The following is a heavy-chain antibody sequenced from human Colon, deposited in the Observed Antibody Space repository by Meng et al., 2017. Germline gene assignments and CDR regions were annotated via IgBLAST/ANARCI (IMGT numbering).Heavy chain of an antibody. CDR2: IHYSGSR. D-gene: IGHD1-26*01. CDR3: ARDLIVGATRCYFDY. Sequence: QVQLQESGPGLVRPSGTLSLTCNVSGGSVSSASYYWSWIRQPPGKGLEWIGLIHYSGSRNYNPSLKSRVTMSVDTSKNQFSLQLNSVTPEDTAVYYCARDLIVGATRCYFDYWGQGTLVTVSS. CDR1: GGSVSSASYY. J-gene: IGHJ4*02. V-gene: IGHV4-61*01.